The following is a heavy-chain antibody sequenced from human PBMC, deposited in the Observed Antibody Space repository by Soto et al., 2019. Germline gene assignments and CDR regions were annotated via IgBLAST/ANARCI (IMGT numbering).Heavy chain of an antibody. CDR3: AKDLRRMWGFLYYFDY. J-gene: IGHJ4*02. CDR1: GFTFSSYA. CDR2: ISGSGGST. Sequence: EVQLLESGGGLVQPGGSLRLSCAASGFTFSSYAMSWVRQAPGKGLEWVSAISGSGGSTYYADSVKGRFTISRDNSKNTLYLQMNSLRAEDTAVYYGAKDLRRMWGFLYYFDYWGQGTLVTVSS. V-gene: IGHV3-23*01. D-gene: IGHD2-21*01.